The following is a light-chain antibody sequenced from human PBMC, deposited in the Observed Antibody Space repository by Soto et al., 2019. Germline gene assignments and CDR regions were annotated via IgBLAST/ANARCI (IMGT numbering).Light chain of an antibody. CDR1: QSVSSN. J-gene: IGKJ4*01. Sequence: EIILTQSPVTLSVSPGERATLSCRASQSVSSNLAWYQQKPGQAPRLLIYGASTRATGIPARFSGSGSGTEFTLTISSLQSEDFAVYYCQQYNNWPPELTFGGGTKVDIK. V-gene: IGKV3-15*01. CDR2: GAS. CDR3: QQYNNWPPELT.